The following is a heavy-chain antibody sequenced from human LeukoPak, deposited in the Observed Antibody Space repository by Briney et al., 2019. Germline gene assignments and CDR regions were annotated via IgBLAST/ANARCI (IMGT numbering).Heavy chain of an antibody. V-gene: IGHV3-23*01. CDR2: ISGSGGST. J-gene: IGHJ2*01. D-gene: IGHD6-19*01. CDR3: AKDLGGGSGCYDL. CDR1: GFTFSSYA. Sequence: GGSLRLSCAASGFTFSSYAMSWIRQAPGKGLEWVSAISGSGGSTYYADSVKGRFTISRDNSKNTLYLQMNSLRAEDTAVYYCAKDLGGGSGCYDLWGRGTLVTVSS.